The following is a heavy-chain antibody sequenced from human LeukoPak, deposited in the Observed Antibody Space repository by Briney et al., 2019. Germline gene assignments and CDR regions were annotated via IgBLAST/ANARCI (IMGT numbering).Heavy chain of an antibody. CDR2: MSPNSGNT. J-gene: IGHJ6*02. CDR3: ARGQTSYYHYYGLDV. CDR1: GYTFTSYD. V-gene: IGHV1-8*01. Sequence: GASVKVSCKASGYTFTSYDINWVRQAPGQGLEWMGWMSPNSGNTGYARKFQGRVTMTRDTSITTAYMELSSLRSEDTAVYYCARGQTSYYHYYGLDVWGQGTTVTVSS.